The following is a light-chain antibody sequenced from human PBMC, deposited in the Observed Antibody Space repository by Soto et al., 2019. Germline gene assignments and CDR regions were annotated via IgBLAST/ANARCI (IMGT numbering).Light chain of an antibody. Sequence: MTQSPASLSVSAGDRATLSCRASQSVSSNLAWYQQKPGQAPKLLIYGASTRATGIPARFSGSGSGTEFTLTISSLQSEDFAVYYCQQYNNWPRTFGQGTKVDI. CDR2: GAS. V-gene: IGKV3-15*01. CDR1: QSVSSN. CDR3: QQYNNWPRT. J-gene: IGKJ1*01.